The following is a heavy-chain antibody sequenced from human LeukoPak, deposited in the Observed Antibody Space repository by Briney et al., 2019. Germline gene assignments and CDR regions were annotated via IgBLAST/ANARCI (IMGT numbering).Heavy chain of an antibody. V-gene: IGHV3-11*01. CDR1: GFTFSDYY. D-gene: IGHD3-22*01. CDR3: ARSRHYYDSSGYYGDDYFDY. J-gene: IGHJ4*02. CDR2: ISSSGSTI. Sequence: GGSLRLSCAASGFTFSDYYMSWIRQAPGKGLEWVSYISSSGSTIYYADSVKGRFTISRDNAKNSLYLQMNSLRAEDTAVYYCARSRHYYDSSGYYGDDYFDYWGQGTLVTVSS.